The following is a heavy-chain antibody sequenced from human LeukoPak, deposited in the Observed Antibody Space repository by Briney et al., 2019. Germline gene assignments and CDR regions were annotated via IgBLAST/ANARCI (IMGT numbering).Heavy chain of an antibody. CDR1: GFTVSSNY. D-gene: IGHD6-13*01. J-gene: IGHJ3*02. Sequence: GGSLRLSCAASGFTVSSNYMSWVRQAPGKGLEGVAVISYDGSNKYYADSVKGRFTISRDNSKNTLYLQMNSLRAEDTAVYYCAKKQTGAAGARAFDIWGQGTMVTVSS. CDR2: ISYDGSNK. CDR3: AKKQTGAAGARAFDI. V-gene: IGHV3-30*18.